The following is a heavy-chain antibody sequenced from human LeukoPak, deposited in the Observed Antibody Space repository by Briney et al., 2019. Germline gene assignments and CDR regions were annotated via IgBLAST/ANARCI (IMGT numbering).Heavy chain of an antibody. CDR3: ARVVMPGWFDP. D-gene: IGHD3-22*01. J-gene: IGHJ5*02. CDR2: IYPGDSDT. V-gene: IGHV5-51*01. Sequence: GASLQISCKGSGYIFTSYWIGWVRPLPGKGLEWMGIIYPGDSDTRYSPSFQGQVTISADKSISTAYLQWSSLKASDTAMYYCARVVMPGWFDPWGQGTLVTVSS. CDR1: GYIFTSYW.